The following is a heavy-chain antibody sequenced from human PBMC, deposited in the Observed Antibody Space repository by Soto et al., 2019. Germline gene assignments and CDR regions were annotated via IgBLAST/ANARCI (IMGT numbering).Heavy chain of an antibody. D-gene: IGHD3-16*01. CDR2: IFTSGST. V-gene: IGHV4-4*07. CDR1: GGSISSYY. Sequence: PSETLSLTCTVSGGSISSYYWTWMRQPAGKGLEWIGRIFTSGSTNYNPSLKSRVTMSVDTSTNQYSLELRSVTAADTALYYCARKNKRGYNWFDHWGQGTLVTVSS. CDR3: ARKNKRGYNWFDH. J-gene: IGHJ5*02.